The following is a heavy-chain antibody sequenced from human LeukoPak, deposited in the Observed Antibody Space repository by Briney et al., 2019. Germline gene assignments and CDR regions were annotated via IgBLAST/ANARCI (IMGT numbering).Heavy chain of an antibody. CDR2: ISGSGGST. Sequence: PGGSLRLSCAASGFTFSSYAMSWVRQAPGKGLEWVSAISGSGGSTYYADSVKGRFTISRDNSKNTLYLQMNSLRAEDTAVYYCAKDLGAGDPDYDFWSGSCSYDAFDIWGQGTMVTVSS. V-gene: IGHV3-23*01. D-gene: IGHD3-3*01. CDR1: GFTFSSYA. CDR3: AKDLGAGDPDYDFWSGSCSYDAFDI. J-gene: IGHJ3*02.